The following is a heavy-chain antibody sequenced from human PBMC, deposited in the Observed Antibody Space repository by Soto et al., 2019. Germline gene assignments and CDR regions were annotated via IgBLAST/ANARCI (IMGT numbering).Heavy chain of an antibody. CDR1: GGSISSYY. V-gene: IGHV4-4*07. CDR2: FYPTGKT. D-gene: IGHD3-16*01. J-gene: IGHJ6*02. Sequence: PSETLSLTCTVSGGSISSYYWCWTRQPAGKGLEWIGRFYPTGKTNYNPSLQSRLTMSADTSRNQFSLNLTSVNAADTAVYYCARCGLDYGMDVWGQGTTVTVSS. CDR3: ARCGLDYGMDV.